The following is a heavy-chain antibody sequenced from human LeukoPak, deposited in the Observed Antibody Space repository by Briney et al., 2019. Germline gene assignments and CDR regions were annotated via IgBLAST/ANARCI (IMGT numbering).Heavy chain of an antibody. Sequence: SETLSLTCTVSGGSISSSSYYWGWIRQPPGKGLEWIGSIYYSGSTYYNPSLKSRVTISVDTSKNQFSLKLSSVTAADTAVYYCARDLDYGDSHYFDYWGQGTLVTVSS. J-gene: IGHJ4*02. CDR3: ARDLDYGDSHYFDY. CDR1: GGSISSSSYY. D-gene: IGHD4-17*01. CDR2: IYYSGST. V-gene: IGHV4-39*07.